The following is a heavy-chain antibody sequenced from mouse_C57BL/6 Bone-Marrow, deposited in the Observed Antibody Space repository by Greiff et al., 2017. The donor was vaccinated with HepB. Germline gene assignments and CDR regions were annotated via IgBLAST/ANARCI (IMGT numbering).Heavy chain of an antibody. CDR1: GFTFSDYG. J-gene: IGHJ3*01. D-gene: IGHD1-1*01. V-gene: IGHV5-17*01. Sequence: DVMLVESGGGLVKPGGSLKLSCAASGFTFSDYGMHWVRQAPEKGLEWVAYISSGSSTIYYADTVKGRFTISRDNAKNTLFLQMTSLRSEDTAMYYCASPYYYGSSQAWFAYWGQGTLVTVSA. CDR2: ISSGSSTI. CDR3: ASPYYYGSSQAWFAY.